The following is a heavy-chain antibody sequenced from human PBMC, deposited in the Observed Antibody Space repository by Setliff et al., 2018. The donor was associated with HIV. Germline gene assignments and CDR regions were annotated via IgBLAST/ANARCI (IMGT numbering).Heavy chain of an antibody. Sequence: ASVKVSCKASGYTFTNFYMHWVRQAPGQGLEWMGIINPGGGNTRYAQRFQGRFTISRDNAKNSMDLQMNSLRAEDTAIYYCARSHYDSRGYYYRGDAFDIWGLGTMVTVSS. CDR2: INPGGGNT. D-gene: IGHD3-22*01. J-gene: IGHJ3*02. V-gene: IGHV1-46*01. CDR3: ARSHYDSRGYYYRGDAFDI. CDR1: GYTFTNFY.